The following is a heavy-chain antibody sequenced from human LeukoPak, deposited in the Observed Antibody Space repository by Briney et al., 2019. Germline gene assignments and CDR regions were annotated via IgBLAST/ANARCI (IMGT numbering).Heavy chain of an antibody. CDR2: ISYDGSNK. V-gene: IGHV3-30*03. CDR1: GFTFINYG. Sequence: GGSLRLSCAGSGFTFINYGMIWVRQAPGKGLEWVAVISYDGSNKYYADSVKGRFTISRDNSKNTLYLQMNSLRAEDTAVYYCARDRPQYCSSTSCYHDAFDIWGQGTMVTVSS. CDR3: ARDRPQYCSSTSCYHDAFDI. J-gene: IGHJ3*02. D-gene: IGHD2-2*01.